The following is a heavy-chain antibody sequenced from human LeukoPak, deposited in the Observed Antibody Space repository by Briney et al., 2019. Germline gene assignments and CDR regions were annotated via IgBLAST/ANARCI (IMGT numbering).Heavy chain of an antibody. V-gene: IGHV4-61*08. Sequence: SETLSLTCTVSGGSISSGGYYWSWIRQHPGKGLEWLGFIYYSGSTHYKSSLKSRVTISVDTSKNQFSLRLTSVTAADTAVYYCARHSGSSPHYFDYWGQGTLATVSS. D-gene: IGHD1-26*01. CDR2: IYYSGST. J-gene: IGHJ4*02. CDR3: ARHSGSSPHYFDY. CDR1: GGSISSGGYY.